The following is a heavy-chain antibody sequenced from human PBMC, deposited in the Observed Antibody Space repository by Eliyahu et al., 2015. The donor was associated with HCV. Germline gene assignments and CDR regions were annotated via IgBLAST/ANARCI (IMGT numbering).Heavy chain of an antibody. CDR1: GFPFFSXX. V-gene: IGHV3-23*01. CDR3: AKVLTSWYFDL. CDR2: ISPNGGST. J-gene: IGHJ2*01. Sequence: EVQLLESGGGLVQPGGSLRLSCAASGFPFFSXXXSWVRLLPGXGLQWVSAISPNGGSTYADSVKGRFTISRDNSKNTLFLHMNSLRAEDTAVYYCAKVLTSWYFDLWGRGTLVTVSS. D-gene: IGHD2-8*01.